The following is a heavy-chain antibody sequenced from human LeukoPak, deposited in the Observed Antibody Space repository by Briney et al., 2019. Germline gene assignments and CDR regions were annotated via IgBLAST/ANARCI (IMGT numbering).Heavy chain of an antibody. CDR2: IYYSGST. V-gene: IGHV4-59*01. CDR1: GGSISSYY. J-gene: IGHJ2*01. D-gene: IGHD6-13*01. Sequence: SEALSLTCTVSGGSISSYYWSWIRQPPGKGLEWIGYIYYSGSTNYNPSLKGRVTISVDTSKNQFSLKLSSVTAADTAVYYCARVSSSWYQDWYFDLWGRGTLVTVSS. CDR3: ARVSSSWYQDWYFDL.